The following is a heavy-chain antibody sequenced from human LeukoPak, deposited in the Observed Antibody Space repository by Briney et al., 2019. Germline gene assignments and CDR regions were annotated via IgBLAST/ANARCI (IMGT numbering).Heavy chain of an antibody. CDR3: ASFLAGYYYDSSGFLGIGIDY. CDR1: GGSFSGYY. Sequence: PSETLSLTCAVYGGSFSGYYWSWIRQPPGKGLEWIGEINHSGSTNYNPSLKSRVTISVDTSKNQFSLKLSSVTAADTAVYYCASFLAGYYYDSSGFLGIGIDYWGQGTLVTVSS. CDR2: INHSGST. J-gene: IGHJ4*02. D-gene: IGHD3-22*01. V-gene: IGHV4-34*01.